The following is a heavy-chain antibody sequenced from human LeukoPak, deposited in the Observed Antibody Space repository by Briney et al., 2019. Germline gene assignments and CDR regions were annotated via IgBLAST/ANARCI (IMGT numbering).Heavy chain of an antibody. CDR2: INPKSGGT. Sequence: ASVKVSFKASGYTFTGYYMHWVRQAPGQGLEWMGWINPKSGGTNYAQKFQGRVTITRDTSISTAYMELSRLTSDYTAVYYCARDVAGMDVWGQGTTVTVSS. D-gene: IGHD2-21*01. J-gene: IGHJ6*02. CDR3: ARDVAGMDV. CDR1: GYTFTGYY. V-gene: IGHV1-2*02.